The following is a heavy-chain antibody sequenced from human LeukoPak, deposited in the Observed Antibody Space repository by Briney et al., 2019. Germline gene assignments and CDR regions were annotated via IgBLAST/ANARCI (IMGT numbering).Heavy chain of an antibody. CDR3: ASKSTDHGELRFDY. D-gene: IGHD1-7*01. V-gene: IGHV4-59*01. Sequence: SETLSLTCTLSGDSTNTYFWSWIRQSPGKGLEWIGYIYYTGTTNYNPSLKSRDTISVDTSKNQFSLKVNSVTAADTGVYYCASKSTDHGELRFDYWGQGTLVTVSS. CDR2: IYYTGTT. CDR1: GDSTNTYF. J-gene: IGHJ4*02.